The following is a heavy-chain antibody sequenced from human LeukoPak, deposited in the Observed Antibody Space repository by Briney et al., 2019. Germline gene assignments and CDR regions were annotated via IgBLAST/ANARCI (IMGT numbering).Heavy chain of an antibody. J-gene: IGHJ3*02. Sequence: GGSLRLSCAASGFTFSGSAMNWVRQAPGKGLEWVSYISSSGSTIYYADSVKGRFTISRDNAKNSLYLQMNSLRAEDTAVYYCARDQDVDTAMVDAFDIWGQGTMVTVSS. CDR1: GFTFSGSA. CDR2: ISSSGSTI. D-gene: IGHD5-18*01. V-gene: IGHV3-48*03. CDR3: ARDQDVDTAMVDAFDI.